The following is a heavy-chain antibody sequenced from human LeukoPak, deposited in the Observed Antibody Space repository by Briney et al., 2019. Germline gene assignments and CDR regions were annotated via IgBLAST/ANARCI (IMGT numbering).Heavy chain of an antibody. J-gene: IGHJ4*02. Sequence: GGSLRLSCSASGFTFSNFALHWVRQAPGMGLEWVAAISYDGSSKYYADSVKGRFTISRDNAKNSLYLQMNSLRDEDTAVYYCAREGWFGELSDYWGQGTLVTVSS. CDR3: AREGWFGELSDY. V-gene: IGHV3-30-3*01. CDR2: ISYDGSSK. D-gene: IGHD3-10*01. CDR1: GFTFSNFA.